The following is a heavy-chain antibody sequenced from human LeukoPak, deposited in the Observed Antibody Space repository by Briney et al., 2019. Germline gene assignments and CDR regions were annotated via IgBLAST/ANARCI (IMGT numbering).Heavy chain of an antibody. J-gene: IGHJ4*02. V-gene: IGHV3-20*01. CDR3: ARELSSAMLYVGY. CDR1: GFIFDDYG. D-gene: IGHD2-8*01. CDR2: IIWNGGSI. Sequence: GGSLRLSCAASGFIFDDYGMSWVRQAPGKGLEWVSGIIWNGGSIGYADSVKGRFTISRDNAKNSLYLQMNSLRVEDTALYHCARELSSAMLYVGYWGQGTLVTVSS.